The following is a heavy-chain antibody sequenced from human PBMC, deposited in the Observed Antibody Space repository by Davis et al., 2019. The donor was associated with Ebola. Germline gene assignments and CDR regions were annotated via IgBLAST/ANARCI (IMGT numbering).Heavy chain of an antibody. J-gene: IGHJ4*02. CDR3: ARNPLPGATGDFDY. V-gene: IGHV1-3*01. CDR2: INAGNGNT. Sequence: ASVKVSCKASGYTFTNYAIHWVRQAPGQGLEWMGSINAGNGNTRYSQSSRARVTFTTDTAASTAYLEVGSLRSADTAGYYCARNPLPGATGDFDYCGQGTLVSVSS. CDR1: GYTFTNYA. D-gene: IGHD1-26*01.